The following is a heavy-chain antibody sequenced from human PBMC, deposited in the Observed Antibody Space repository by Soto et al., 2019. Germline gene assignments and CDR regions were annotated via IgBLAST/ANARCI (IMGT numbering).Heavy chain of an antibody. CDR1: GFVFSTYS. CDR3: ANQKIRFSVAGALYGLGV. J-gene: IGHJ6*02. V-gene: IGHV3-48*02. CDR2: ISSTSGTI. D-gene: IGHD6-19*01. Sequence: GGSLRLSCEASGFVFSTYSMNWVRQAPGKGLEWISYISSTSGTIYYADSVKGRFTIFRDNAKNSLFLQMNGLRDDDTAVYYCANQKIRFSVAGALYGLGVWGQGTTVTVSS.